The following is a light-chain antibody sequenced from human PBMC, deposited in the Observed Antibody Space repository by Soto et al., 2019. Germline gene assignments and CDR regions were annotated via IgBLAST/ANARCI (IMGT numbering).Light chain of an antibody. CDR2: GAS. J-gene: IGKJ4*01. CDR1: QSVSSSY. V-gene: IGKV3-20*01. Sequence: EIVLTQSPGTLSLSPGERATLSCRASQSVSSSYLAWYQQKPGQAPRLLIYGASSRATGIPDRFSGSGSGTDFTLTISRLEPEDFVLYYFQQYSSSPLTFGGGTKVEIK. CDR3: QQYSSSPLT.